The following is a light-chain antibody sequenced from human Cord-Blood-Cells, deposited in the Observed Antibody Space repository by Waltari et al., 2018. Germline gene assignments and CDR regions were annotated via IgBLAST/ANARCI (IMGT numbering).Light chain of an antibody. V-gene: IGKV1-39*01. CDR3: QQSYSTPPT. CDR1: KSISSY. CDR2: AAS. Sequence: DIQMTQSPSSLSASVGDRVTITCRASKSISSYLNWYQQKPGKAPKLLIDAASSLQSGVPSMFSGSGSGTDFTLTISSLQPEDFATYYCQQSYSTPPTFGQGTKVEIK. J-gene: IGKJ1*01.